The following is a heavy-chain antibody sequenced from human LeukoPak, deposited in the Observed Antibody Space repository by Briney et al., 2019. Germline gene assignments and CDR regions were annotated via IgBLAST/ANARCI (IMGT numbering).Heavy chain of an antibody. D-gene: IGHD3-9*01. CDR1: GGSIGSGGYY. V-gene: IGHV4-31*03. J-gene: IGHJ3*02. CDR3: ARVGDILTGYHDAFDI. Sequence: SETLSLTCTVSGGSIGSGGYYWSWIRQHPGKGLEWIGYIYYSGSTYYNPSLKSRVTISVDTSKNQFSLKLSSVTAADTAVYYCARVGDILTGYHDAFDIWGQGTMVTVSS. CDR2: IYYSGST.